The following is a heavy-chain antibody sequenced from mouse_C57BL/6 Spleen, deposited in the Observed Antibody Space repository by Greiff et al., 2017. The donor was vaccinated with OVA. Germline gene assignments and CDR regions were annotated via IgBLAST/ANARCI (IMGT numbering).Heavy chain of an antibody. D-gene: IGHD2-3*01. V-gene: IGHV1-54*01. CDR2: INPGSGGT. CDR3: ARGDGYFDY. CDR1: GYAFTNYL. J-gene: IGHJ2*01. Sequence: VKLMESGAELVRPGTSVKVSCKASGYAFTNYLIEWVKQRPGQGLEWIGVINPGSGGTNYNEKFKGKATLTADKSSSTAYMQLSSLTSEDSAVYFCARGDGYFDYWGQGTTLTVSS.